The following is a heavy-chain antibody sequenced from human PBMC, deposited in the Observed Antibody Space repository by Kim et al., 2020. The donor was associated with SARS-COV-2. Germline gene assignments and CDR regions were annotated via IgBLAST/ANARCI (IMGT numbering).Heavy chain of an antibody. CDR3: ARYSSGYSSYFDY. D-gene: IGHD3-22*01. Sequence: YAQKFQGRVTMTRDTSTSTVYMELSSLRSEDTAVYYCARYSSGYSSYFDYWGQGTLVTVSS. V-gene: IGHV1-46*01. J-gene: IGHJ4*02.